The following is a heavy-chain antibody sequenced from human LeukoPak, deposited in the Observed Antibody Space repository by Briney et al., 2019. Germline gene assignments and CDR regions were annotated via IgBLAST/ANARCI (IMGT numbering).Heavy chain of an antibody. V-gene: IGHV4-34*01. J-gene: IGHJ4*02. CDR1: GGSFSGYY. D-gene: IGHD3-10*01. Sequence: PSETLSLTCAVYGGSFSGYYWSWIRQPPGKGLEWIGEINHSGSTNYNPSLKSRVTISVDTSKNQFSLKLSSVTAADTAVYYCARPNTGFARHFDYWGQGTLVTVSS. CDR3: ARPNTGFARHFDY. CDR2: INHSGST.